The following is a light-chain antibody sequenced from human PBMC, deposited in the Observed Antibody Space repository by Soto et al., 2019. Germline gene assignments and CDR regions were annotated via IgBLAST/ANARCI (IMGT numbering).Light chain of an antibody. Sequence: QSVLTQPDSVSGSPGQSITISCTGTSSDVGGYTYVSWYQQHPGKAPKLMIYDVSNRPSGVSNRFSGSKSGNTASLTISGLQAEDEADYYCCSYTGSSTLVVFGGGTKLTVL. CDR3: CSYTGSSTLVV. J-gene: IGLJ2*01. V-gene: IGLV2-14*01. CDR1: SSDVGGYTY. CDR2: DVS.